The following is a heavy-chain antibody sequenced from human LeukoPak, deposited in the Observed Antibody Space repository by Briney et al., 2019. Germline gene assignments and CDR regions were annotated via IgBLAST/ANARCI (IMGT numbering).Heavy chain of an antibody. CDR1: AFTFSSYG. V-gene: IGHV3-33*01. CDR3: AREEAYFEN. Sequence: GGSLRLSCAVSAFTFSSYGMHWVRQAPGKGLEWVAVIWCDGRNKYYADSVKGRFTISRDNSKNTLYLQMNSLRAEDTSVYYCAREEAYFENWGEGALVTVSS. J-gene: IGHJ4*02. CDR2: IWCDGRNK.